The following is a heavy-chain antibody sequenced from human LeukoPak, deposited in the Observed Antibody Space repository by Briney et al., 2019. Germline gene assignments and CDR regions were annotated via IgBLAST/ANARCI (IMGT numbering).Heavy chain of an antibody. J-gene: IGHJ5*01. Sequence: SETLSLTCTVSGGSIKSYYWSWIRQPPGKRLEWIGYIDNSGSANRNPSLKSRVTISADTSKNQFFLKLSSVTAADTAVYYCARHLVRDGYNYFFGSWGQGALVTVSS. CDR3: ARHLVRDGYNYFFGS. CDR2: IDNSGSA. D-gene: IGHD5-12*01. V-gene: IGHV4-59*08. CDR1: GGSIKSYY.